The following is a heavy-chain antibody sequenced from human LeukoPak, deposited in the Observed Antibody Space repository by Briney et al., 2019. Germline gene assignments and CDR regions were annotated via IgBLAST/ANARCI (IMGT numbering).Heavy chain of an antibody. Sequence: GGSLRLSCAASGFTFSDYNMRWIRQAPGKGLEWVANIKQDGSEKYYVDSVKGRFTISRDNAKNSLYLQMNSLRAEDTAVYYCARERLDYDILTGYPKRYYYYYYMDVWGKGTTVTVSS. CDR2: IKQDGSEK. CDR3: ARERLDYDILTGYPKRYYYYYYMDV. J-gene: IGHJ6*03. D-gene: IGHD3-9*01. V-gene: IGHV3-7*01. CDR1: GFTFSDYN.